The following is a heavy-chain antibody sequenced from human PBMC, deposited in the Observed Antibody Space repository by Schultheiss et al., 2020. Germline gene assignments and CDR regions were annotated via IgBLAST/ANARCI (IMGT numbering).Heavy chain of an antibody. D-gene: IGHD2-2*01. CDR2: ISGSGGST. Sequence: GESLKISCAASGFTFSSYAMSWVRQAPGKGLEWVSAISGSGGSTYYADSVKGRFTISRDNSKNTLYLQMNSLRAEDTAVYYCAKGRGYCSSTSCSSKGGYYYGMDVWGQGTTVTVSS. CDR3: AKGRGYCSSTSCSSKGGYYYGMDV. J-gene: IGHJ6*02. V-gene: IGHV3-23*01. CDR1: GFTFSSYA.